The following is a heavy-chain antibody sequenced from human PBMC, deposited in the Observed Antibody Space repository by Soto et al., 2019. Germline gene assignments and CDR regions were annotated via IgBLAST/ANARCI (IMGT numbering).Heavy chain of an antibody. Sequence: EVQLLESGGGLVQPGGSLRLSCAASGFTFSSYAMSWVRQAPGKGLEWVSAISGSGGSTYYADSVKGRFTISRDNSENTLYLQLNSLRAEDTAVYYCAKAIHGITLVRVVIRYYYYYGMDVWGQGNTVTDSS. J-gene: IGHJ6*02. CDR1: GFTFSSYA. CDR2: ISGSGGST. D-gene: IGHD3-10*01. CDR3: AKAIHGITLVRVVIRYYYYYGMDV. V-gene: IGHV3-23*01.